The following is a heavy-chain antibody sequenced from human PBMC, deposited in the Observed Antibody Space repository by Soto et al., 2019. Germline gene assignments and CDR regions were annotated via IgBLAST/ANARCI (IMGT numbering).Heavy chain of an antibody. CDR3: AKEYRGAVVVPSATLYYWLDP. Sequence: GGSLRLSCAASGFTFSTYAMSWVRQAPGKGLEWVSAISGSGGSTYYADSVKGRFTIFRDNSKNSLYLQMNSLRVEDTAVYPCAKEYRGAVVVPSATLYYWLDPWGQGTLVTVSS. CDR2: ISGSGGST. J-gene: IGHJ5*02. D-gene: IGHD2-2*01. V-gene: IGHV3-23*01. CDR1: GFTFSTYA.